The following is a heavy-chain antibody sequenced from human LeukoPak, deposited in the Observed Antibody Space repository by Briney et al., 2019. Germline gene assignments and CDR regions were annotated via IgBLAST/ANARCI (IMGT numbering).Heavy chain of an antibody. CDR1: GGSISSGGYY. CDR2: IYYSGST. V-gene: IGHV4-31*03. CDR3: ATQLPDGYSLE. Sequence: SETLSLTCTVSGGSISSGGYYWSWIRQHPGKGLEWIAYIYYSGSTYYNPSLKSRVTISVDTSKNQFSLKLSSVTAADTAVYFCATQLPDGYSLEWGQGTLVTVSS. J-gene: IGHJ4*02. D-gene: IGHD5-24*01.